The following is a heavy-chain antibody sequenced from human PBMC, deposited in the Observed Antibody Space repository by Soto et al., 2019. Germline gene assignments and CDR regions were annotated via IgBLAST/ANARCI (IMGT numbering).Heavy chain of an antibody. D-gene: IGHD2-21*01. CDR1: GFIFTDYS. CDR3: AKVDRGSVARPTRLDP. V-gene: IGHV3-11*01. CDR2: ISNGDETT. Sequence: QVQLVESGGGLVEPGGSLRLSCAASGFIFTDYSMTWIRQAPGKGLEWVSYISNGDETTHYADSVKGRFSVSSDSPGNTLYLQLNSLRPEDTAVYYCAKVDRGSVARPTRLDPWGQGTLVTVSS. J-gene: IGHJ5*02.